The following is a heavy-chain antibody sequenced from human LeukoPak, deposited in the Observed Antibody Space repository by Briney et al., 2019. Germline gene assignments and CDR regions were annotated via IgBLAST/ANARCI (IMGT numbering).Heavy chain of an antibody. CDR3: ARVAPSQWLLLPNYFDY. V-gene: IGHV4-34*01. CDR1: GGSFSGYY. Sequence: KTSETLSLTCAVYGGSFSGYYWSWIRQPPGKGLEWIGEINHSGSTNYNPSLKSRVTISVDTSKNQFSLKLSSVTAADTAVYYCARVAPSQWLLLPNYFDYWGQETLVTVSS. J-gene: IGHJ4*02. CDR2: INHSGST. D-gene: IGHD3-22*01.